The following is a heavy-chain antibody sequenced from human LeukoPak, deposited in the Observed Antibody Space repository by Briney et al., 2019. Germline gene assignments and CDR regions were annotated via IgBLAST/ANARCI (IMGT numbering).Heavy chain of an antibody. D-gene: IGHD5-12*01. J-gene: IGHJ4*02. Sequence: GGSLRLSCAASGFTFDDYAMHWVRQAPGKGLEWVSGISWNSGSIGYADSVKGRFTISRDNAKNSLYLQMNSLRAEDTALCYCAKVLGGGYNAFDYWGQGTLVTVSS. CDR1: GFTFDDYA. CDR2: ISWNSGSI. V-gene: IGHV3-9*01. CDR3: AKVLGGGYNAFDY.